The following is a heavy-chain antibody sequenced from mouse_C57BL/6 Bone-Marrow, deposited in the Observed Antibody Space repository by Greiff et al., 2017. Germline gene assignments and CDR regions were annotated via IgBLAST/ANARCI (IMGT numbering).Heavy chain of an antibody. J-gene: IGHJ2*01. CDR3: TPYYFDY. CDR1: GYTFTDYE. Sequence: VKLMESGAELVRPGASVTLSCKASGYTFTDYEMHWVKQTPVHGLEWIGAIDPETGGTAYNQKFKGKAILTADKSSSTAYMELRSLTSEDSAVYYCTPYYFDYWGQGTTLTVSS. V-gene: IGHV1-15*01. CDR2: IDPETGGT.